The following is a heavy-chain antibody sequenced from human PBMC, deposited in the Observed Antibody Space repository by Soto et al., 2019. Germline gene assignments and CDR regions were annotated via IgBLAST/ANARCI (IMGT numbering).Heavy chain of an antibody. CDR1: GFTFSSYA. CDR2: ISHDGSNK. D-gene: IGHD3-3*01. CDR3: ARGAYDFCSGYFITIGAFDI. J-gene: IGHJ3*02. Sequence: QVQLVESGGGVVQPGRSLRLSCAASGFTFSSYAMHWVRQAPGKGLEWVAVISHDGSNKYYADSVKGRFTISRDNSKNTLYLQMNSLRAEDTAVYYCARGAYDFCSGYFITIGAFDIWGQGTMVTVSS. V-gene: IGHV3-30-3*01.